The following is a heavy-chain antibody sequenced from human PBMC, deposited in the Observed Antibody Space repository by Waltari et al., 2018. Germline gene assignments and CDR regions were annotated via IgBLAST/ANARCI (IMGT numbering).Heavy chain of an antibody. J-gene: IGHJ4*02. Sequence: QVQLVQSGAEVKKPGASVKVSCKASGYTFTGYYMHWVRQAPGQGLEWMGRINPNSGGTNYAQKFQGRVTMTRDTSISTAYMELSRLRSDDTAVYYCARMGEFVSSSWPNWFRYDNVDYWGQGTLVTVSS. CDR3: ARMGEFVSSSWPNWFRYDNVDY. D-gene: IGHD6-13*01. CDR2: INPNSGGT. V-gene: IGHV1-2*02. CDR1: GYTFTGYY.